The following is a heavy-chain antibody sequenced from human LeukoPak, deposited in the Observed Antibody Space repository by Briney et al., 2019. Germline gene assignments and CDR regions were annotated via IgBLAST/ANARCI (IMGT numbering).Heavy chain of an antibody. D-gene: IGHD5-12*01. CDR1: GYTFTGYY. V-gene: IGHV1-2*02. Sequence: GASVKVSCKASGYTFTGYYMHWVRQAPGQGLEWMGWINPNGGTTNYAQRFQGRVTMTRDTSISTAYMELSRLRSDDTAVLYCARGGYTGYDFHYWGQGTLVTVSS. J-gene: IGHJ4*02. CDR3: ARGGYTGYDFHY. CDR2: INPNGGTT.